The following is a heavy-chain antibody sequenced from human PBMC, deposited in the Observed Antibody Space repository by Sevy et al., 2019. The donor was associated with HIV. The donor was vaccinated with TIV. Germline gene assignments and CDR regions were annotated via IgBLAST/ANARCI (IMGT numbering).Heavy chain of an antibody. Sequence: ASVKVSYKASGGTFDTYTISWLRQAPGQGLEWMGGIIPMFGTAKNAQKFQGRVTISADASTSTAYMELTSLRSEDSAVYYCARDRDITFGGGDAFDIWGQGTVVTVSS. CDR3: ARDRDITFGGGDAFDI. CDR1: GGTFDTYT. CDR2: IIPMFGTA. J-gene: IGHJ3*02. D-gene: IGHD3-16*01. V-gene: IGHV1-69*13.